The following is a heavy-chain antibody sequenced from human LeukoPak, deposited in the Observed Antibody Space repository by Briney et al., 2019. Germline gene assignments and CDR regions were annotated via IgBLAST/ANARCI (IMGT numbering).Heavy chain of an antibody. D-gene: IGHD6-13*01. V-gene: IGHV3-30*18. J-gene: IGHJ4*02. CDR3: AKGGMSPVDY. CDR2: ILYDGNNK. Sequence: PGGSLRLSCAASGFTFTTYGMHWVRQAPGKGLEWVAVILYDGNNKYYADSVKGRFTTSRDNAKNSLYLQMNSLRAEDTAVYYCAKGGMSPVDYWGQGTLVTVSS. CDR1: GFTFTTYG.